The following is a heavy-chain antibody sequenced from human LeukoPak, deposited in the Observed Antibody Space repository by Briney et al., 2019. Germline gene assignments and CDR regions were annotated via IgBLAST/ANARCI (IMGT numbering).Heavy chain of an antibody. D-gene: IGHD3-16*01. V-gene: IGHV3-23*01. CDR3: ATSEVITFR. CDR1: GFTFSNSA. J-gene: IGHJ2*01. Sequence: GGSLRLSCAASGFTFSNSAMSWVRQAPGKGLEWVSTISGIGDSTYYADPVKGRFTISRDNSKNTLYLQMNSLRAEDTAVYHCATSEVITFRWGRGTLVTVSS. CDR2: ISGIGDST.